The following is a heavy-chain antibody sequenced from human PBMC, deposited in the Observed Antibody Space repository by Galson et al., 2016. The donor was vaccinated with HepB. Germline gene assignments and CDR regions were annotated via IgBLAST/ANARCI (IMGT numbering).Heavy chain of an antibody. Sequence: LSLTCTVSGGSIRSHYWGWIRQPPGEALDYIGYISYSGSTTYNPSFKSRVTISVDTSKNQFSLKVSPVTTADTAVYYCARWKQPNPWYFDYWGQGTLVTVSS. V-gene: IGHV4-59*11. CDR1: GGSIRSHY. CDR3: ARWKQPNPWYFDY. CDR2: ISYSGST. D-gene: IGHD6-13*01. J-gene: IGHJ4*02.